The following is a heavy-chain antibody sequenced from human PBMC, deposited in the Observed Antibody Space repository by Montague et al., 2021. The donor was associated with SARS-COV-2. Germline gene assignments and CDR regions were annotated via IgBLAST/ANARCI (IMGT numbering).Heavy chain of an antibody. CDR3: AADYGERDWFDP. V-gene: IGHV4-39*01. J-gene: IGHJ5*02. CDR2: IYYSGST. CDR1: GGSISSSSNY. Sequence: SETLSLTCTVSGGSISSSSNYWGWIRQPPGKGLEWIGSIYYSGSTYYNSSLKCRVPISVDTSKYQFSLKLRSVTAAATAVYYCAADYGERDWFDPWGQGTLVSVSS. D-gene: IGHD4-17*01.